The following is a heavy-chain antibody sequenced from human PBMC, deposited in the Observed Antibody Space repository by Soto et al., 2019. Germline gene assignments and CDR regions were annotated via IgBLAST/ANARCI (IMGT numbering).Heavy chain of an antibody. CDR1: GDAISSGGYS. CDR3: ARDQRDGYWFDP. D-gene: IGHD3-10*01. Sequence: QVQLQESGSGLVKPSQTLSLTCTVSGDAISSGGYSWNWIRQPPGKGLEWIGYTYYTGGASYNPSLKSRVTISVDTSKNQFSLKMTSMTAADTATSYCARDQRDGYWFDPWGQGTLVTVSS. CDR2: TYYTGGA. V-gene: IGHV4-30-2*01. J-gene: IGHJ5*02.